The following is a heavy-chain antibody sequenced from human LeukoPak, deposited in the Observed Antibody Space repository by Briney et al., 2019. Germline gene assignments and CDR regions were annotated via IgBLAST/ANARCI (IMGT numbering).Heavy chain of an antibody. CDR2: TFYSGST. J-gene: IGHJ5*02. CDR1: GGSINRSSRYY. D-gene: IGHD3-3*01. V-gene: IGHV4-39*01. CDR3: ARHVPSTIFFNWFDP. Sequence: SETLSLTCTVSGGSINRSSRYYWGWIRQPPGKGLEWIGSTFYSGSTYYNPSLKSRVTISVDTSNNQFSLKLTSVTAADTAVYYCARHVPSTIFFNWFDPWGQGTLVTVSS.